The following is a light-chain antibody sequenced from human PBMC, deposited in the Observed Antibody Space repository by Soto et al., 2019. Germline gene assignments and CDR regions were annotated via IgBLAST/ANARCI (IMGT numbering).Light chain of an antibody. CDR3: SSYTSSSTLEGV. V-gene: IGLV2-14*01. J-gene: IGLJ2*01. Sequence: QSARTQPASVSGSPGHSITHSCTGTSSDVGGYNYVSWYQQHPGKAPKLMIYDVSNRPSGVSNRFSGSKSGNTASLTISGLQAEDEADYYCSSYTSSSTLEGVFGGATKLTVL. CDR2: DVS. CDR1: SSDVGGYNY.